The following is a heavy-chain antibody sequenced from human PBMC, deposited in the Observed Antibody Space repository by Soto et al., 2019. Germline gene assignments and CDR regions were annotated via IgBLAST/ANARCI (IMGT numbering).Heavy chain of an antibody. Sequence: PSETLSLTCTVSGGSISSYYWSRIRHPPGKGLEWIGYIYYSGSTSYNPSLKSRVTISVDTSKNQFSLKLGSVTAADTAVYYCARRSGGYDRRYFDYWGQGNLVTVCS. CDR1: GGSISSYY. CDR2: IYYSGST. CDR3: ARRSGGYDRRYFDY. V-gene: IGHV4-59*08. J-gene: IGHJ4*02. D-gene: IGHD5-12*01.